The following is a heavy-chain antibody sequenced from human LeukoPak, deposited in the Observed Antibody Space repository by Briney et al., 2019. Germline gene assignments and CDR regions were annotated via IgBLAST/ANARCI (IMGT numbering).Heavy chain of an antibody. CDR2: ISSISNYI. CDR1: EFTFTRYN. D-gene: IGHD6-25*01. V-gene: IGHV3-21*01. J-gene: IGHJ4*02. CDR3: ARGGLQSQRLDLLDS. Sequence: GGSLRLSCAASEFTFTRYNMDWVRQAPGKGLEWLSSISSISNYIYYAESVKGRFTISRDNAKNLLYLQMDSLRAEDMAIYYCARGGLQSQRLDLLDSWGQGVLVTVSS.